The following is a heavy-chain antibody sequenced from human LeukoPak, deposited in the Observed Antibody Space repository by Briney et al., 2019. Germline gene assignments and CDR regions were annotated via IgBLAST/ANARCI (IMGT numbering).Heavy chain of an antibody. CDR2: ISGSGGRT. CDR1: GFTFSSYA. V-gene: IGHV3-23*01. Sequence: GGSLSLSCAASGFTFSSYAMSWVRQAPERVVEWVAAISGSGGRTYHVDSVKGRFTISRDNSKNTLYLQMNSLRAEDTAVYYWAKPGGRITMIVVVTFYFDYWGQGTLVTVSS. J-gene: IGHJ4*02. D-gene: IGHD3-22*01. CDR3: AKPGGRITMIVVVTFYFDY.